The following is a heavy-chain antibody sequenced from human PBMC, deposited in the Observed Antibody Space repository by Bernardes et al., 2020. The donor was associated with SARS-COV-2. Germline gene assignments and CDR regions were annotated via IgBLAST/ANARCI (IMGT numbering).Heavy chain of an antibody. CDR3: AKGVTRSFSYFDL. V-gene: IGHV3-23*01. Sequence: GGSLRLSRAASGFTFPTYAMSWVRQAPGKGLEWVSAITGSGADTSYADSVRGRFSISRDNSKKTVYLQMNSLRAEDTATYYCAKGVTRSFSYFDLWGRGTLVTVSS. CDR2: ITGSGADT. J-gene: IGHJ2*01. D-gene: IGHD1-26*01. CDR1: GFTFPTYA.